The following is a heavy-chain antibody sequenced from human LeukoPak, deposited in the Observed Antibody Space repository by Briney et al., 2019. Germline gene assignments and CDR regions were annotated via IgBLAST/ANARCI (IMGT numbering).Heavy chain of an antibody. CDR2: INHSGTT. CDR3: ARVRGDLLIDY. D-gene: IGHD2-21*02. CDR1: IEFFRTYH. Sequence: SETLSLTCAIYIEFFRTYHWSWVSQPPGKGLEWIGEINHSGTTNYNPSLKSRVTISADTSKNQFSLKLTSVTAADTAAYYCARVRGDLLIDYWGQGNLVTVSS. J-gene: IGHJ4*02. V-gene: IGHV4-34*01.